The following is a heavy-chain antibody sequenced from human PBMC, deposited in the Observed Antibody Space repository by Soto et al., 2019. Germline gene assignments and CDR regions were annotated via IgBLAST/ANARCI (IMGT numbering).Heavy chain of an antibody. D-gene: IGHD5-18*01. CDR2: IYPGGNT. CDR3: ATGVDTSKSGY. CDR1: GFTVSNNH. V-gene: IGHV3-53*01. Sequence: VQLVESGGGLIQPGGSLRTSCAASGFTVSNNHMTWVRQAPGRGPEWVSTIYPGGNTFYADSVKGRFAISRDNSKNMLYLQMNSLRAEDTAVYYCATGVDTSKSGYWGQGTLVTVSS. J-gene: IGHJ4*02.